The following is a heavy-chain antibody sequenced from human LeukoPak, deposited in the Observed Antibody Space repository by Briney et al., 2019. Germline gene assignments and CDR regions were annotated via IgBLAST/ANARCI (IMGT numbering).Heavy chain of an antibody. J-gene: IGHJ4*02. CDR2: IYYSGST. Sequence: SETLSLTCTVSGGSISSYYWSWIRQPPGKGLEWIGYIYYSGSTNYNPSLKSRVTISVDTSKNQFSLKLSSVTAADTAVYYCAATMVRGVIISAPEYYFDYWGQGTLVTVSS. CDR3: AATMVRGVIISAPEYYFDY. V-gene: IGHV4-59*01. D-gene: IGHD3-10*01. CDR1: GGSISSYY.